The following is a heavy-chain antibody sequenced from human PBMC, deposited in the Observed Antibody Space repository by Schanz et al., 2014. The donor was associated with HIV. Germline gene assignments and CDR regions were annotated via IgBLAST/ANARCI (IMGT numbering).Heavy chain of an antibody. Sequence: QVQLVQSGAEVKRPGSSVRVSCKASGVTFNIIAINWVRQAPGQGLEWMGGITPVFGTTNYAQKFQGRVTITADKSTSTAYMELSSLRSEDTAVYYCARGECDFWSGYCPHFHYFDLDVWGPGTSVTVSS. CDR3: ARGECDFWSGYCPHFHYFDLDV. V-gene: IGHV1-69*06. D-gene: IGHD3-3*01. CDR1: GVTFNIIA. CDR2: ITPVFGTT. J-gene: IGHJ6*02.